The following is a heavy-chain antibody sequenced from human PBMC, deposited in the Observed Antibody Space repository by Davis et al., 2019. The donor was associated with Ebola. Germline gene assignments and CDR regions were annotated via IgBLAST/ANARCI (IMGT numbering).Heavy chain of an antibody. CDR3: TTGGYDILTGLNDY. J-gene: IGHJ4*02. Sequence: GESLKISCTASGFTFGDYAMSWVRQAPGKGLEWVGFIRSKAYGGTTEYAASVKGRFTISRDDSKNTLYLQMNSLKTEDTAVYYCTTGGYDILTGLNDYWGQGTLVTVSS. V-gene: IGHV3-49*04. D-gene: IGHD3-9*01. CDR2: IRSKAYGGTT. CDR1: GFTFGDYA.